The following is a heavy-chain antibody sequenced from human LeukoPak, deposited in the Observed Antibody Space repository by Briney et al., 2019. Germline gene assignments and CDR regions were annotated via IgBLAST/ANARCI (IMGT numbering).Heavy chain of an antibody. Sequence: HPGGSLRLSCSASGFTFSSYWMHWVRQAPGKGLVWVSRINSDGSSTSYADSVKGRFTISRDNAKNTLYLQMNSLRAEDTAAYYCAGVTPLNWFDPWGQGTLVTVSS. J-gene: IGHJ5*02. CDR3: AGVTPLNWFDP. CDR2: INSDGSST. CDR1: GFTFSSYW. V-gene: IGHV3-74*01.